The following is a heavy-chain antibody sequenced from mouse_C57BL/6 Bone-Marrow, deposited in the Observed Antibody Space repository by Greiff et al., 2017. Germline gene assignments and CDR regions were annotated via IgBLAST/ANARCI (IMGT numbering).Heavy chain of an antibody. V-gene: IGHV1-72*01. D-gene: IGHD1-1*01. CDR1: GYTFTSYW. Sequence: VQLQQPGAELVKPGASVKLSCKASGYTFTSYWMHWVKQRPGRGLEWIGRIDPTGGGTKYNENFKSKATLTVDKPSSTAYMQLSSLTSEDSAVYYCASYYYGRSKEAMDDWGQGTSVTVSS. CDR2: IDPTGGGT. J-gene: IGHJ4*01. CDR3: ASYYYGRSKEAMDD.